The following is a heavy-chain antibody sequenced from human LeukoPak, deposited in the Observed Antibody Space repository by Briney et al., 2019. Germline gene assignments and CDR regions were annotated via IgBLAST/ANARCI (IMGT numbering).Heavy chain of an antibody. CDR3: VRASSDYGDYYFDY. D-gene: IGHD4-17*01. Sequence: PSETLSLTCTVSGGSISSGGYYWNWIRQHPGKGLEWIGYIYYSGSTYYNPSLKSRVTISVDTSKNQFSLKLSSVTAADTAVYYCVRASSDYGDYYFDYWGQGTLVTVSS. CDR2: IYYSGST. J-gene: IGHJ4*02. CDR1: GGSISSGGYY. V-gene: IGHV4-31*03.